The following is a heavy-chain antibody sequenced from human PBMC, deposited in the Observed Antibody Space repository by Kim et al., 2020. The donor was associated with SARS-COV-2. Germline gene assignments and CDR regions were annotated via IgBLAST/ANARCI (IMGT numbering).Heavy chain of an antibody. V-gene: IGHV3-7*01. Sequence: GSEKQYMGCVRGRFTISRDKAKNSLYLQMNSLRAEDTAVYYCATDRTAPYWGQGTLVTVSS. J-gene: IGHJ4*02. D-gene: IGHD5-18*01. CDR2: GSEK. CDR3: ATDRTAPY.